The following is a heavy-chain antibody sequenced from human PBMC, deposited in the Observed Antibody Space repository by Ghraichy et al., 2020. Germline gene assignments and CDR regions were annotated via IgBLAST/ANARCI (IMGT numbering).Heavy chain of an antibody. D-gene: IGHD3-9*01. Sequence: ASVKVSCKASGYTFTTYGISWVRQAPGQGLEWMGWISAYNGNTNFAQKVQGRVTMTKDTSTSTAYMELRSLRSDDTAVYYCARDPNYDILTGYPGWVGFDSWGQGTLVTVSS. CDR1: GYTFTTYG. V-gene: IGHV1-18*01. J-gene: IGHJ4*02. CDR3: ARDPNYDILTGYPGWVGFDS. CDR2: ISAYNGNT.